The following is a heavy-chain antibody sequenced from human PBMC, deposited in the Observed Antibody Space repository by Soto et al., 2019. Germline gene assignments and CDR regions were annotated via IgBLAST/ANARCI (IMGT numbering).Heavy chain of an antibody. CDR2: IDNKGGI. V-gene: IGHV4-59*08. CDR1: SDSSSSYK. CDR3: VRQGFGPLHGLVDV. D-gene: IGHD3-10*01. Sequence: PSETLSLTCTVSSDSSSSYKWSWIRQTPGKGLRWIGYIDNKGGISYNPSLRGRITITISIDTSTNLVSLRLSSVTAADTAVYYCVRQGFGPLHGLVDVWGQGTTVT. J-gene: IGHJ6*02.